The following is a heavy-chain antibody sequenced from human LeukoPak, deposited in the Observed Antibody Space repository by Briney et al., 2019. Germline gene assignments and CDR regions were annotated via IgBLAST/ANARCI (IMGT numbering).Heavy chain of an antibody. Sequence: SVKVSCKASGGTFSSYAISWVRQAPGQGLEWMGGIIPIFGTANYAQKFQGRVTITADESTSTAYMELSSLRSEDTAVYYCARVGGYCTNGVVLCRPTAENNWFDPWGQGTLVAVSS. CDR3: ARVGGYCTNGVVLCRPTAENNWFDP. CDR2: IIPIFGTA. J-gene: IGHJ5*02. D-gene: IGHD2-8*01. V-gene: IGHV1-69*01. CDR1: GGTFSSYA.